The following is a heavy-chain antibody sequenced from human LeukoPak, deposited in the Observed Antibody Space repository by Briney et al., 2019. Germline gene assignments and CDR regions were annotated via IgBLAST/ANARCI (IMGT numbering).Heavy chain of an antibody. CDR1: GYTFTSYY. V-gene: IGHV1-46*01. J-gene: IGHJ4*02. CDR2: INPSGGST. D-gene: IGHD3-22*01. Sequence: GASVKVSCKASGYTFTSYYMHWVRQAPGQQLEWRGIINPSGGSTSYAQKFQGRVTMTRDTSTSSVYMELSSLRSEDTAVYYCARDPSPYYYDSSGLDYWGQGTLVTVSS. CDR3: ARDPSPYYYDSSGLDY.